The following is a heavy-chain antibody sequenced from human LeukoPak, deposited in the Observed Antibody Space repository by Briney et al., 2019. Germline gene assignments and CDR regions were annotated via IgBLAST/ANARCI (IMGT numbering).Heavy chain of an antibody. V-gene: IGHV1-69*13. CDR3: ARDQDYYGSGSFDY. Sequence: SVKVSCKASGGTFSSYAISWVRQAPGQGLEWMGGIIPIFGTANYAQKFQGRVTITADESASTAYMELSSLRSEDTAVYYCARDQDYYGSGSFDYWGQGTLVTVSS. CDR1: GGTFSSYA. D-gene: IGHD3-10*01. CDR2: IIPIFGTA. J-gene: IGHJ4*02.